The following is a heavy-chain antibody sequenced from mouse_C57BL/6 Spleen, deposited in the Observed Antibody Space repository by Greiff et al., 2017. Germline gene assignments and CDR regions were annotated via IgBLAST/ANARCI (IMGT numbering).Heavy chain of an antibody. V-gene: IGHV1-55*01. Sequence: QVQLQQPGAELVKPGASVKMSCKASGYTFTSYWITWVKQRPGRGLEWIGDIYPGSGSTNYNEKFKSKATLTVDTASSTAYMQLSSLTSEDSAVYYCATYDCGSSYMYEYWGKGTTLT. D-gene: IGHD1-1*01. CDR1: GYTFTSYW. CDR2: IYPGSGST. J-gene: IGHJ2*01. CDR3: ATYDCGSSYMYEY.